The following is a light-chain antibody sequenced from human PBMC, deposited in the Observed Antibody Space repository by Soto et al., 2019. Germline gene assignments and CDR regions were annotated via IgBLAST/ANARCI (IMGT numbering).Light chain of an antibody. CDR2: DDS. V-gene: IGLV3-21*02. CDR3: QVWDTSSDQGV. J-gene: IGLJ1*01. Sequence: SYALAQPPSVSVAPGQTATVTCGGNNVGSKSVHWYRQKPGQAPVLVVYDDSDRPSGIPERFSGSNSGNTATLTISRVEAGDEADYYCQVWDTSSDQGVFGTGTKVTVL. CDR1: NVGSKS.